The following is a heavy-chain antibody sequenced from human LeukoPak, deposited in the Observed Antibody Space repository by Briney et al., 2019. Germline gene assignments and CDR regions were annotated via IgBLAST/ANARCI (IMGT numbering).Heavy chain of an antibody. Sequence: PSETLSLTCAVYGGSSSGYYWSWIRQPPGKGLEWIAEINHSGGTNYNASLRSRVTISVDRSKNQFSLRLSSVTAADTAVYYCATSGYSSSWTLDPWGQGTLVTVSS. CDR3: ATSGYSSSWTLDP. D-gene: IGHD6-13*01. V-gene: IGHV4-34*01. CDR1: GGSSSGYY. J-gene: IGHJ5*02. CDR2: INHSGGT.